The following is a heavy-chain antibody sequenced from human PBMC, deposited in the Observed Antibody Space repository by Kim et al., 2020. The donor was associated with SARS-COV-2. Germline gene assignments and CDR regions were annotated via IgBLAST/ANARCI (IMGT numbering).Heavy chain of an antibody. J-gene: IGHJ5*02. CDR2: FDPEDGET. V-gene: IGHV1-24*01. CDR1: GYTLTELS. D-gene: IGHD3-10*01. Sequence: ASVKVSCKVSGYTLTELSMHWVQQAPGKGLEWMGGFDPEDGETIYAQKFQGRVTMTEDTSTDTAYMELSSLRSEDTAVYYCATDGGTMVRGALGAGDGFDPWGQGTLVTVSS. CDR3: ATDGGTMVRGALGAGDGFDP.